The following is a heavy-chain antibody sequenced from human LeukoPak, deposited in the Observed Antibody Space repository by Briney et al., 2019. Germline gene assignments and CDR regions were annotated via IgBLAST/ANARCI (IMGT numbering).Heavy chain of an antibody. D-gene: IGHD2-2*02. CDR1: GGSISSGGYY. V-gene: IGHV4-61*08. J-gene: IGHJ5*02. CDR2: IHYSGST. Sequence: SQTLSLTCTVSGGSISSGGYYWSWIRQPPGKGLEWIGYIHYSGSTNYNPSLKSRVTISVDTSKNQFSLKLSSVTAADTAVYYCARDVGDQLLYMINWFDPWGQGTLVTVSS. CDR3: ARDVGDQLLYMINWFDP.